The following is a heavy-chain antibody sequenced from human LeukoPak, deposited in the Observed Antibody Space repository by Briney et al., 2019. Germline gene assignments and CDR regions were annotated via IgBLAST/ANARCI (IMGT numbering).Heavy chain of an antibody. CDR2: ISSSSSYI. J-gene: IGHJ4*02. CDR1: GFTFSSYS. CDR3: ARVRAAAGREPLDY. V-gene: IGHV3-21*01. Sequence: GGSRRLSCAASGFTFSSYSMNWVRQAPGKGLGWVSSISSSSSYIYYADSVKGRFTISRDNAKNSLYLQMNSLRAEDTAVYYCARVRAAAGREPLDYWGQGTLVTVSS. D-gene: IGHD6-13*01.